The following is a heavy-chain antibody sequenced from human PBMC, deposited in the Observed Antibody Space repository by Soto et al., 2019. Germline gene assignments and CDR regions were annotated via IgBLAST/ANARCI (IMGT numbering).Heavy chain of an antibody. V-gene: IGHV1-46*03. CDR3: ARGFRLRYFDWSPVFDY. CDR1: GYTFTSYY. J-gene: IGHJ4*02. CDR2: INPSGGST. D-gene: IGHD3-9*01. Sequence: ASVKVSCKASGYTFTSYYMHWVRQAPGQGLERMGIINPSGGSTSYAQKFQGRVTMTRDTSTSTVYMELSSLRSEDTAVYYCARGFRLRYFDWSPVFDYWGQGSLVTGSS.